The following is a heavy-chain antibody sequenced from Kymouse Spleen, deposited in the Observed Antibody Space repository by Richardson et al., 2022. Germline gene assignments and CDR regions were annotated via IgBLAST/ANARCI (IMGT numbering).Heavy chain of an antibody. D-gene: IGHD3-10*01. Sequence: QVQLQQWGAGLLKPSETLSLTCAVYGGSFSGYYWSWIRQPPGKGLEWIGEINHSGSTNYNPSLKSRVTISVDTSKNQFSLKLSSVTAADTAVYYCARGGGSGSSHLDYWGQGTLVTVSS. CDR1: GGSFSGYY. J-gene: IGHJ4*02. CDR2: INHSGST. CDR3: ARGGGSGSSHLDY. V-gene: IGHV4-34*01.